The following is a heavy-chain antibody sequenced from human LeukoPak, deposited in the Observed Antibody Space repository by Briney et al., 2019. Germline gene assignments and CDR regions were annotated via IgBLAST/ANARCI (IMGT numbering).Heavy chain of an antibody. J-gene: IGHJ6*03. CDR1: GFTVSSNY. V-gene: IGHV3-53*01. CDR3: ARHGSITMVRGKRRYYYMDV. D-gene: IGHD3-10*01. CDR2: IYNGDGT. Sequence: GGSLRLSCAASGFTVSSNYVSWVRQAPGKGLEWVSVIYNGDGTYYADSVKGRFTISRDNSKNTLYLQMNSLRAEDTAVYYCARHGSITMVRGKRRYYYMDVWGKGTTVTISS.